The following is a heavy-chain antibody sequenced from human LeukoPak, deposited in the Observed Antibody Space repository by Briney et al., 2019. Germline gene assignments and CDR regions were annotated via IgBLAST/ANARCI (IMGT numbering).Heavy chain of an antibody. J-gene: IGHJ3*02. D-gene: IGHD3-22*01. V-gene: IGHV1-46*01. CDR3: SRGAYYYDSSSYYLDAFDI. Sequence: GASVKVSCKASGYTFTSYYMHWVRQAHGQGIEWMGIINPSGGSTSYAQKFQGGVTRTRDTSTSTVYMELSSLRSEDTAVYYGSRGAYYYDSSSYYLDAFDIWGQGTMVTVSS. CDR1: GYTFTSYY. CDR2: INPSGGST.